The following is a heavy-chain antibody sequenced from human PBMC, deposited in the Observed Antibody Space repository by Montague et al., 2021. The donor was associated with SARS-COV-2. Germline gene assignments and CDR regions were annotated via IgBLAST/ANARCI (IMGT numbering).Heavy chain of an antibody. CDR2: ISISGST. CDR3: ARDIAVAGLFDY. CDR1: GGSISSGSYY. Sequence: TLSLTCTVSGGSISSGSYYWSWIRQPAGKGLEWIGRISISGSTNYNPSLKSRATISVDTSKNQFSLKLSSVTAADTAVYYCARDIAVAGLFDYWGQGTLVSVCS. J-gene: IGHJ4*02. V-gene: IGHV4-61*02. D-gene: IGHD6-19*01.